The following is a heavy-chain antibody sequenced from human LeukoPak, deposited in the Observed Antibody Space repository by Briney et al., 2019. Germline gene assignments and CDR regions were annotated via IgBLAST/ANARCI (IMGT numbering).Heavy chain of an antibody. Sequence: GGSLRLSCAVSGFTFSSSAMSWVRQSPGKGLEWVSTISNSGGRTYYADSVKGRFTISRDNAKNTLYLQMNSLRAEDTAVYYCAREPRLSGYFDYWGQGTLVTVSS. D-gene: IGHD5-12*01. CDR2: ISNSGGRT. CDR1: GFTFSSSA. J-gene: IGHJ4*02. V-gene: IGHV3-23*01. CDR3: AREPRLSGYFDY.